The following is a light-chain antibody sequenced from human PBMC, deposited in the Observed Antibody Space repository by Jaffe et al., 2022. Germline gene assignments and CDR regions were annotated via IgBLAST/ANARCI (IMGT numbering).Light chain of an antibody. CDR2: GAF. CDR1: QIVSSNY. J-gene: IGKJ4*01. CDR3: QQYGSSPLT. Sequence: EIVLTQSPGTLSLSPGQRATLSCRASQIVSSNYLAWYQHKRGQAPRLLIYGAFRRATGIPDRFSGSGSGTDFTLTISLEPEDCAVYYCQQYGSSPLTFGGGTKVEIK. V-gene: IGKV3-20*01.